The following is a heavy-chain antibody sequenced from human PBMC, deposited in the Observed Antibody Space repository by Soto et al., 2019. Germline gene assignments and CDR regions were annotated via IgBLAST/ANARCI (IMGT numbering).Heavy chain of an antibody. D-gene: IGHD2-8*01. CDR2: IYYSGST. J-gene: IGHJ3*02. CDR3: ARRLMYCTNGVCSDAFDI. V-gene: IGHV4-31*03. Sequence: QVQLQESGPGLVKPSQTLSLPCTVSGGAISSGGYYWSWIRQHPGKGLEWLGYIYYSGSTYYNPSPKSRVTISVDTAKNQFSLNLSSVTAADTAVSYCARRLMYCTNGVCSDAFDIWGQGTMVTVAS. CDR1: GGAISSGGYY.